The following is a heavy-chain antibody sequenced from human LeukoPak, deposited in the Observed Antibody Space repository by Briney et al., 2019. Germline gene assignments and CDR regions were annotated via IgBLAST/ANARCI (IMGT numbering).Heavy chain of an antibody. J-gene: IGHJ4*02. CDR3: AREYYYDSSGYYHY. Sequence: GASVKVSCKASGYTFTSYGISWVRQAPRQGLEWMGWISAYNGNTNYAQKLQGRVTMTTDTSTSTAYMELRSLRSDDTAVYYCAREYYYDSSGYYHYWGQGTLVTVSS. CDR1: GYTFTSYG. V-gene: IGHV1-18*01. CDR2: ISAYNGNT. D-gene: IGHD3-22*01.